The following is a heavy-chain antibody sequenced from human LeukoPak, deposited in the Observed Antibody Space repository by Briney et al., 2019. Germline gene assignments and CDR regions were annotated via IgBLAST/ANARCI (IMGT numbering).Heavy chain of an antibody. CDR2: ISSSSSYI. V-gene: IGHV3-21*01. CDR3: ARDLGPPDSSSWYSWFDP. D-gene: IGHD6-13*01. Sequence: AGGSLRLSCAASGFTFSSYSMNWVRQAPGRGLEWVSSISSSSSYIYYADSVKGRFTISRDNAKNSLYLQMNSLRAEDTAVYYCARDLGPPDSSSWYSWFDPWGQGTLVTVSS. CDR1: GFTFSSYS. J-gene: IGHJ5*02.